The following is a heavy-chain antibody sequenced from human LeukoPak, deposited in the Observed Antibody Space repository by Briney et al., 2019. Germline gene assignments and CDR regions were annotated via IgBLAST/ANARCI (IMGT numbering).Heavy chain of an antibody. D-gene: IGHD4-11*01. CDR2: IYTSGST. Sequence: SETLSLTCTVSGGSISSYYWSWIRQPAGKGLEWIGRIYTSGSTNYNPSLKSRVTMSVDTSKNQFSLKLSSVTAADTAVYYCARGGLVEYSNYRYYYYYYGMDAWGQGTTVTVSS. J-gene: IGHJ6*02. CDR3: ARGGLVEYSNYRYYYYYYGMDA. CDR1: GGSISSYY. V-gene: IGHV4-4*07.